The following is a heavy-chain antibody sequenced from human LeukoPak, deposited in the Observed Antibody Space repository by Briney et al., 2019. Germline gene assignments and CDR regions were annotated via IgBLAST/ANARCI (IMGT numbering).Heavy chain of an antibody. D-gene: IGHD3-10*01. CDR2: ISERGGST. CDR3: AKRGVVIRGILVIGYHQEAYHYDF. Sequence: QSGGSLRLSCVASGFSLSNYGMAWVRQAPGKGLDRVSYISERGGSTTYADSVKGRFTIFRDTSLNTLYLQMNNLRAKDTAVYFCAKRGVVIRGILVIGYHQEAYHYDFWGQGVLVTVSS. J-gene: IGHJ4*02. V-gene: IGHV3-23*01. CDR1: GFSLSNYG.